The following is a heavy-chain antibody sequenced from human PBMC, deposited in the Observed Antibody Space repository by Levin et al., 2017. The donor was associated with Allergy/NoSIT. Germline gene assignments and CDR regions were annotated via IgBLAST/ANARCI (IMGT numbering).Heavy chain of an antibody. D-gene: IGHD3-10*01. J-gene: IGHJ4*02. CDR3: ARLGLFYYGSGSPLDY. CDR1: GGSFSTYY. Sequence: GSLRLSCAVYGGSFSTYYWSWIRQPPGKGLEWIGEINHSGSTNYNPSLKSRVTISVDTSKNQFSLKVSSVTAADTAVYYCARLGLFYYGSGSPLDYWGQGTLVTVSS. CDR2: INHSGST. V-gene: IGHV4-34*01.